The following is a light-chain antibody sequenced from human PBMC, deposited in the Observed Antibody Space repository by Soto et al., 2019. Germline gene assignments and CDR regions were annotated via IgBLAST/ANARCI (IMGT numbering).Light chain of an antibody. CDR2: DDN. CDR3: GSRASSMSAYV. V-gene: IGLV1-51*01. Sequence: QSELRHPPSVSAAPGQKVTISCSGSSSNIGGNSVSWYQQLPGTAPKLLIYDDNKRPSGIPDRFSGSKSGTSATLGITGFQTGDEADYYCGSRASSMSAYVFGTGTKAPVL. CDR1: SSNIGGNS. J-gene: IGLJ1*01.